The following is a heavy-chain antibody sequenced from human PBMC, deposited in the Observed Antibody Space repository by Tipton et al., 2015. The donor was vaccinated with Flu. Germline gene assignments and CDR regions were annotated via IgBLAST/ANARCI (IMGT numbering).Heavy chain of an antibody. V-gene: IGHV3-7*01. Sequence: SLRLSCVASGFSFNNYWMSWVRQPPGKGLEWVANIKQDGSEIHYVESVKGRFTISRDNAKNALSLQMNNLRAADTAIYYCVRKVGDYWGQGTLVTVSS. CDR2: IKQDGSEI. J-gene: IGHJ4*02. CDR3: VRKVGDY. D-gene: IGHD1-26*01. CDR1: GFSFNNYW.